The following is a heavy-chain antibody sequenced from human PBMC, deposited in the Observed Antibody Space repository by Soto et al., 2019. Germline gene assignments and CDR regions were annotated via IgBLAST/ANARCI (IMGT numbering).Heavy chain of an antibody. CDR1: GGTFSSYA. CDR2: IIPIFGTA. V-gene: IGHV1-69*13. CDR3: ARGDYSKEVYYYYGMDV. Sequence: GASVKVSCKASGGTFSSYAISWVRQAPGQGLEWMGGIIPIFGTANYAQKFQGRVTITADESTSTAYMELSSLRSEDTAVYYCARGDYSKEVYYYYGMDVWGQGTPVTVSS. J-gene: IGHJ6*02. D-gene: IGHD4-4*01.